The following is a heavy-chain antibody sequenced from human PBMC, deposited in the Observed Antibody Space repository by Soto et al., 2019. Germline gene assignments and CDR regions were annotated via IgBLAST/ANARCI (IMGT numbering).Heavy chain of an antibody. D-gene: IGHD3-16*02. J-gene: IGHJ6*02. CDR2: IYYSGST. CDR3: AAVFGGYTPYYYYYGMDV. V-gene: IGHV4-31*03. Sequence: SETLSLTCTVSGGSISSGGYYWSWIRQHPGKGLEWIGYIYYSGSTYYNPSLKSRVTISVDTSKNQFSLKLSSVTAADTAVYYCAAVFGGYTPYYYYYGMDVWGQGTAVTVSS. CDR1: GGSISSGGYY.